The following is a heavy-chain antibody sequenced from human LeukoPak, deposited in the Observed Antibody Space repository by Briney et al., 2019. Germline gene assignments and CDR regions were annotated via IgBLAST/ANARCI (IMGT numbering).Heavy chain of an antibody. CDR3: AKGGGGWFLDS. D-gene: IGHD2-15*01. J-gene: IGHJ4*02. Sequence: PGGSLRLSCTASGFAFSVYAMSWLRQPPGKGLEWVSTISGTGGTTYYADSVKGRFTISRDNSKNTLYLQMNSLRAEDTALYYCAKGGGGWFLDSWGQGALVSVSS. CDR2: ISGTGGTT. V-gene: IGHV3-23*01. CDR1: GFAFSVYA.